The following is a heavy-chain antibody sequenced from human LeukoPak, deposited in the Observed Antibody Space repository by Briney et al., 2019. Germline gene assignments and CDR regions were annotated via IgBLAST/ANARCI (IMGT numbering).Heavy chain of an antibody. CDR2: ISTYNGNT. J-gene: IGHJ4*02. D-gene: IGHD1-7*01. Sequence: ASVKVSCKAFGYTFTNYGITWVRQAPGRGLEYMGWISTYNGNTNYAEKFQGRVAMTTDTSTSTAYMELRSLRSDDTAVYYCARDWSPTTFPDYWGQGTLVTVSS. CDR1: GYTFTNYG. CDR3: ARDWSPTTFPDY. V-gene: IGHV1-18*01.